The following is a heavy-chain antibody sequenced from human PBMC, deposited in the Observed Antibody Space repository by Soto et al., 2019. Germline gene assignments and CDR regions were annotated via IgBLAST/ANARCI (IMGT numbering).Heavy chain of an antibody. CDR3: ARGRYYDYVWGSYPDPSGVSDY. J-gene: IGHJ4*02. V-gene: IGHV4-34*01. CDR1: GGSFSGYY. Sequence: PSETLSLTCAVYGGSFSGYYWSWIRQPPGKGLEWIGEINHSGSTNYNPSLKSRVTISVDTSKNQFSLKLSSVTAADTAVYYCARGRYYDYVWGSYPDPSGVSDYWGQGTLVTVSS. D-gene: IGHD3-16*02. CDR2: INHSGST.